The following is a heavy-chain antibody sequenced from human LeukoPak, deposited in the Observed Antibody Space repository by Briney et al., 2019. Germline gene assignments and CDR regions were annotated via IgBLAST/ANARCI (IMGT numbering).Heavy chain of an antibody. CDR3: ARSRGGAPSGYYYYYMDV. CDR2: IIPIFGTA. CDR1: GGTFSSYA. D-gene: IGHD1-26*01. J-gene: IGHJ6*03. Sequence: ASVKVSCKASGGTFSSYAISWVRQAPGQGLEWMGGIIPIFGTANYAQKFQGRVTITTDESTSTAYMELSSLRSEDTAVYYCARSRGGAPSGYYYYYMDVWGKGTTVTVSS. V-gene: IGHV1-69*05.